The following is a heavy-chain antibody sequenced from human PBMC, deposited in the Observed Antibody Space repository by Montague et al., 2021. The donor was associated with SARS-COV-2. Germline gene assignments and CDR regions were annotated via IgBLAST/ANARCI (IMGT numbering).Heavy chain of an antibody. CDR1: GFTFISYW. CDR2: IKQDGSEK. V-gene: IGHV3-7*01. CDR3: ARDGIAAAGAYYYYGMDV. J-gene: IGHJ6*02. D-gene: IGHD6-13*01. Sequence: SLRLSCAASGFTFISYWMSWVRQAPGKGLEWVANIKQDGSEKYYVDSVKGRFTISRDNAKNSLYLQMNSLRAEDTAVYYCARDGIAAAGAYYYYGMDVWGQGTTVTVSS.